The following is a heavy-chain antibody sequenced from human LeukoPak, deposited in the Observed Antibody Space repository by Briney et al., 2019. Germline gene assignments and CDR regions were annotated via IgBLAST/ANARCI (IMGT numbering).Heavy chain of an antibody. D-gene: IGHD1-26*01. CDR2: MNPNSGNT. Sequence: GASVTVSCKASGYTFTSYDINWVRQATGQGLEWMGWMNPNSGNTGYAQKFQGRVTMTRNTSISTAYMELSNLRSEDTAVYYCARVRGVYYYYGMDVWGQGTTVTVSS. CDR3: ARVRGVYYYYGMDV. V-gene: IGHV1-8*01. J-gene: IGHJ6*02. CDR1: GYTFTSYD.